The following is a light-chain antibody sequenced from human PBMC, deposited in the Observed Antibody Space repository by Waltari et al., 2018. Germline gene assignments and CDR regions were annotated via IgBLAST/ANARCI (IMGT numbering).Light chain of an antibody. CDR2: WAS. CDR3: QQYYSTPPT. V-gene: IGKV4-1*01. J-gene: IGKJ2*01. Sequence: DIVMPQSPDSLAVSLGERATINCKSSQSVLYSSNNKNYLAWYQQKPGQPPKLFIYWASTREAGVPDRCSGSGSGTDFTLTSSSLQAEDVAVYYCQQYYSTPPTFGQGTKLEIK. CDR1: QSVLYSSNNKNY.